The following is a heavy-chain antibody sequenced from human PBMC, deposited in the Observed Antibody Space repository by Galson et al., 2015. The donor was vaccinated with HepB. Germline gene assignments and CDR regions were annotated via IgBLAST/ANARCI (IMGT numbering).Heavy chain of an antibody. V-gene: IGHV3-7*01. Sequence: SLRLSCAASEFIFSNYWMSWVRQAPGKGLEWVANIKQDGSEKNYVDSVKGRFTISRDNARNSLYLQMNSLRAEDTALCYCARVPSGGQTMDYWGQGTLVTVSS. J-gene: IGHJ4*02. D-gene: IGHD4-23*01. CDR1: EFIFSNYW. CDR2: IKQDGSEK. CDR3: ARVPSGGQTMDY.